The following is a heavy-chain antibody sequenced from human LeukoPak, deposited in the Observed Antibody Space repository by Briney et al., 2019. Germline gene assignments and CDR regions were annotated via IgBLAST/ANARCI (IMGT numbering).Heavy chain of an antibody. D-gene: IGHD6-13*01. Sequence: SETLSLTCTVSGGSISSGHYFWTWIRQPAGKGLEWIGRIYTSGSTNYNPSLKSRVTISLDTSKNQFSLKLSSVTAADTAVYYCARGRHIPLLRIAAVLDYWGQGTLVTVSS. J-gene: IGHJ4*02. CDR3: ARGRHIPLLRIAAVLDY. CDR1: GGSISSGHYF. V-gene: IGHV4-61*02. CDR2: IYTSGST.